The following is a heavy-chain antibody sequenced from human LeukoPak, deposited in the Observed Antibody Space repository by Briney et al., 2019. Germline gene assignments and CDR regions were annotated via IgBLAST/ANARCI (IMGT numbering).Heavy chain of an antibody. J-gene: IGHJ5*02. CDR1: GFIFPTYG. D-gene: IGHD3-3*01. CDR2: IYPDGNNK. CDR3: AKDWSGDYNWSDP. Sequence: GGSLRLSCAASGFIFPTYGMHWVRQAPGKGLEWVACIYPDGNNKDYADSVKGRFIISRDNSKNILLLQMNSLRPEDTAVYYCAKDWSGDYNWSDPWGQGTLVIVSS. V-gene: IGHV3-30*02.